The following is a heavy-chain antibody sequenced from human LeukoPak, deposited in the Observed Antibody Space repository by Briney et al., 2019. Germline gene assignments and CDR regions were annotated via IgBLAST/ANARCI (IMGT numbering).Heavy chain of an antibody. CDR3: ARMYYYDSSDYKSYFFDY. CDR2: IYYSGNT. Sequence: SETLSLTCTVSGDSINSGVYYWSWIRQHPGKGLEWIGYIYYSGNTYYNPSLKSRVTISVDTSENQFSLKLSSVTAADTAVYYCARMYYYDSSDYKSYFFDYWGQGTLVTVSS. J-gene: IGHJ4*02. CDR1: GDSINSGVYY. V-gene: IGHV4-31*03. D-gene: IGHD3-22*01.